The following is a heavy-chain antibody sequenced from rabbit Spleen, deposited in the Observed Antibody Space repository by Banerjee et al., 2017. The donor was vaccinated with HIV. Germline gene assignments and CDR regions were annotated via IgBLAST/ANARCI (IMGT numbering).Heavy chain of an antibody. Sequence: QEQLVESGGGLVQPGGSLKLSCKASGFDFSSYGVSWVRQAPGKGLEWIGYIDPIFGSTYYASWVNGRSTISRHNAQNTLYLQLNSLTAADTATYFCVRDQAGYAGYGPWYFNLWGPGTLVTVS. CDR1: GFDFSSYG. V-gene: IGHV1S47*01. CDR3: VRDQAGYAGYGPWYFNL. D-gene: IGHD7-1*01. J-gene: IGHJ4*01. CDR2: IDPIFGST.